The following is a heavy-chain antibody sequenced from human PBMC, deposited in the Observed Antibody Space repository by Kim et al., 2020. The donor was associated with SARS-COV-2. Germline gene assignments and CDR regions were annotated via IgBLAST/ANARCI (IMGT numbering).Heavy chain of an antibody. J-gene: IGHJ4*02. D-gene: IGHD6-19*01. CDR3: AKIKGIAVAGS. V-gene: IGHV3-30*18. CDR1: GFTFSSYG. CDR2: ISYDGSNK. Sequence: GGSLRLSCAASGFTFSSYGMHWVRQAPGKGLEWVAVISYDGSNKYYADSVKGRFTISRDNSKNTLYLQMNSLRAEDTAVYYCAKIKGIAVAGSWGQGTLVTVSS.